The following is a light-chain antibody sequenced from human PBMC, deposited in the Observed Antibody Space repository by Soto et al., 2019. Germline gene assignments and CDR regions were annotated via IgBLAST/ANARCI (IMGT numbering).Light chain of an antibody. CDR2: GAS. J-gene: IGKJ1*01. Sequence: EIVMTHSPATLSVSPGERSTLSCRASQSVSSNLALYQQKPGQAPRLLIYGASTRATGIPARFSGSGSGTEFTPTISILQSDDFALCYFQQYGYLGTFVQET. CDR3: QQYGYLGT. CDR1: QSVSSN. V-gene: IGKV3-15*01.